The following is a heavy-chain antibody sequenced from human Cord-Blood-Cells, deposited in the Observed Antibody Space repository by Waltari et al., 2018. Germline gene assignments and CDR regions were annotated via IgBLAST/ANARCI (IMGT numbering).Heavy chain of an antibody. J-gene: IGHJ4*02. CDR3: ARGLQLLWFGEFDY. V-gene: IGHV4-34*01. D-gene: IGHD3-10*01. CDR2: INHSGST. CDR1: GGSFRGYY. Sequence: QVQLQQWGAGLLKPSETLSLTCAGYGGSFRGYYWSWLRQPPGKGLGWIGEINHSGSTNYNPSLKSRVTISVDTSKNQFSLKLSSVTAADTAVYYCARGLQLLWFGEFDYWGQGTLVTVSS.